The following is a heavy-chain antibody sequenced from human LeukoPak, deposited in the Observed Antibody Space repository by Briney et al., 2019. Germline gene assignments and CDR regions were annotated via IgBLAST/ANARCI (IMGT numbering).Heavy chain of an antibody. CDR2: IYPGDSDT. CDR3: ARQTFTSMVRWFDP. D-gene: IGHD3-10*01. J-gene: IGHJ5*02. V-gene: IGHV5-51*01. CDR1: GYSFTTYW. Sequence: GESLKISCKGSGYSFTTYWIGWVRQMPGKGLEWMGIIYPGDSDTRYSPSFQGQVTISADKSISTAYLQWSSLKASDTAIYYCARQTFTSMVRWFDPWGQGTLVTVSS.